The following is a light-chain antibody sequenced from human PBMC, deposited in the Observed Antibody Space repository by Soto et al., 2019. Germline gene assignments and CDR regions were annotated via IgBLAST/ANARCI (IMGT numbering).Light chain of an antibody. CDR3: QQYSNWPET. J-gene: IGKJ1*01. CDR1: QSVSSN. Sequence: EIVMTQSPATLSVSPGERATHSCRASQSVSSNLAWYQQKVGQAPRLLIYDASTRATGVPARFSGSGSGTEFTFTISSLQSEDFAVYYCQQYSNWPETFGQGTKVDIK. CDR2: DAS. V-gene: IGKV3-15*01.